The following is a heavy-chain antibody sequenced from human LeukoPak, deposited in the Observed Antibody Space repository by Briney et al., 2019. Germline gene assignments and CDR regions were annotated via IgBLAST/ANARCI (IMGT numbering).Heavy chain of an antibody. D-gene: IGHD3-22*01. CDR1: GFTFSSYG. CDR3: AKDRYYDSSGYRYFQH. J-gene: IGHJ1*01. CDR2: ISYDGSNK. V-gene: IGHV3-30*18. Sequence: GSLRLSCAASGFTFSSYGMHWVGQPPAKGRVRVAVISYDGSNKYYADSVKGRFTISRDNSKNTLYLQMNSLRAEDTAEYYCAKDRYYDSSGYRYFQHWGQGTLVTVSS.